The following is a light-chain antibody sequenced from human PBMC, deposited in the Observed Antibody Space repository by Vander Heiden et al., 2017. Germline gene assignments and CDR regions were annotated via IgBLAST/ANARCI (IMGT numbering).Light chain of an antibody. V-gene: IGKV3-11*01. Sequence: EIVLTQSPATLSLSPGERATLSCRASQSVSSYLAWYQQKPGQAPRLLIYDASNRATGIPARFSGSGSGTDFTLTISSLEPEDFAVYYCQQRSNWTFGQGTKVENK. CDR3: QQRSNWT. J-gene: IGKJ1*01. CDR2: DAS. CDR1: QSVSSY.